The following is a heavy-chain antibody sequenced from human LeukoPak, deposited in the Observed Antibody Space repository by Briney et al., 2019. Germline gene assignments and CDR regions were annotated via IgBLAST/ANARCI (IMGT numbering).Heavy chain of an antibody. D-gene: IGHD3-22*01. Sequence: GGSLRLSCAASGFTFSSYSMNWVRQAPGKGLEWVSSISSSSSYIYYADSVKGRFTISRDSAKNSLYLQMNSLRAEDTAVYYCARDHYYDSSGYTYNWFDPWGQGTLVTVSS. CDR2: ISSSSSYI. J-gene: IGHJ5*02. V-gene: IGHV3-21*01. CDR1: GFTFSSYS. CDR3: ARDHYYDSSGYTYNWFDP.